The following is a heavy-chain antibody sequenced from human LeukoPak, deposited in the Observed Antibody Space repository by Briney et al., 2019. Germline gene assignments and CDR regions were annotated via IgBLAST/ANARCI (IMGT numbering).Heavy chain of an antibody. Sequence: EASVKVSCKASGGTFSSYAIGWVRQAPGQGLEWMGGIIPIFGTANYAQKFQGRVTITADESTSTAYMELSSLRSEDTAVYYCARGIAVAGHDYWGQGTLVTVSS. D-gene: IGHD6-19*01. CDR1: GGTFSSYA. V-gene: IGHV1-69*13. CDR3: ARGIAVAGHDY. CDR2: IIPIFGTA. J-gene: IGHJ4*02.